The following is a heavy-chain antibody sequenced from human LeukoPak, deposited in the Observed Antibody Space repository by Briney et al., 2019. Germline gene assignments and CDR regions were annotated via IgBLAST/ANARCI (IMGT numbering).Heavy chain of an antibody. V-gene: IGHV3-15*01. CDR3: TTVGYCSGGSCYGDAFDI. Sequence: GGSLRLSCAASGFTFSNAWMSWVRQASGKGLEWVGRIKSKTDGGTTDYAAPVKGRFTISRDDSKNTLYPQMNSLKTEDTAVYYCTTVGYCSGGSCYGDAFDIWGQGTMVTVSS. D-gene: IGHD2-15*01. CDR1: GFTFSNAW. J-gene: IGHJ3*02. CDR2: IKSKTDGGTT.